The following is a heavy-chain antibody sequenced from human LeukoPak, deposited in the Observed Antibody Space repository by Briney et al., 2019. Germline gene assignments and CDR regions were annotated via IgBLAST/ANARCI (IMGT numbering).Heavy chain of an antibody. J-gene: IGHJ4*02. CDR2: INHSGST. CDR1: GGSFSGYY. Sequence: SETLSLTCAVYGGSFSGYYWSWIRQPPGKGLEWIGEINHSGSTNYNPSLKSRVTISVDTSKNQFSLKLSSVTAADTAVYYCARGTHRRPGYWGQGTLVTVSS. CDR3: ARGTHRRPGY. D-gene: IGHD6-6*01. V-gene: IGHV4-34*01.